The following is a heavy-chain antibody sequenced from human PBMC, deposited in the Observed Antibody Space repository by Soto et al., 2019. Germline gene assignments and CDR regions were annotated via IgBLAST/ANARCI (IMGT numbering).Heavy chain of an antibody. V-gene: IGHV3-23*01. CDR2: ISGSGGST. D-gene: IGHD3-22*01. Sequence: PGGSLRLSCAASGFTFSSYAMSWVRQAPGKGLEWVSAISGSGGSTYYADSVKGRFTISRDNSKNTLYLQMNSLRAEDTAVYHCSKDLSAMIVVPGTNGYWGQGTLGTVS. CDR3: SKDLSAMIVVPGTNGY. J-gene: IGHJ4*02. CDR1: GFTFSSYA.